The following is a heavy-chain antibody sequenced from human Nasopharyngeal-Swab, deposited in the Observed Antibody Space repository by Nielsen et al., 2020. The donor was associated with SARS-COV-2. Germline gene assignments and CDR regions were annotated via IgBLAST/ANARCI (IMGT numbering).Heavy chain of an antibody. D-gene: IGHD6-13*01. J-gene: IGHJ6*02. CDR2: ISYDGSNK. V-gene: IGHV3-30*04. Sequence: GESLKISCAASGFTFSSYAMHWVRQAPGKGLEWVAVISYDGSNKYYADSVKGRFTISRDNSKNTLYLQMNSLRAEDTAVYYCARDLGAAAGRWGRYYYYYGMDVWGQGTTVTVSS. CDR3: ARDLGAAAGRWGRYYYYYGMDV. CDR1: GFTFSSYA.